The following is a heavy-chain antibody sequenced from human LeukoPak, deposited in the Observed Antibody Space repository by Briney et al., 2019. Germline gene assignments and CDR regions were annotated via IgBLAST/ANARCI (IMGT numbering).Heavy chain of an antibody. Sequence: SQTLSLTCAISGDSVSSNSAAWNWIRQPPGKGLEWIGYIYYSGSTNYNPSLKSRVTISVDTSKNQFSLRLSSVTAADTAVYYCARRVHSSGWYGGHFDYWGQGTLVTVSS. V-gene: IGHV4-61*01. D-gene: IGHD6-19*01. CDR1: GDSVSSNSAA. CDR3: ARRVHSSGWYGGHFDY. CDR2: IYYSGST. J-gene: IGHJ4*02.